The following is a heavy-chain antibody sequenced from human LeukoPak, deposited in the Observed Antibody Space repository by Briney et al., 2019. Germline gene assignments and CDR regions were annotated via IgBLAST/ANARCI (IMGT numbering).Heavy chain of an antibody. J-gene: IGHJ4*02. CDR2: IKQDGSEK. CDR1: GFTFSSYW. D-gene: IGHD5-18*01. V-gene: IGHV3-7*01. CDR3: ARAYTPTRGYSYGYGD. Sequence: GGSLRLSCAASGFTFSSYWMSWVRQAPGKGLQWVANIKQDGSEKYYVDSVKGRFTISRDNAKKSLYLQMNSLRAEDTAVYYCARAYTPTRGYSYGYGDWGQGTLVTVSS.